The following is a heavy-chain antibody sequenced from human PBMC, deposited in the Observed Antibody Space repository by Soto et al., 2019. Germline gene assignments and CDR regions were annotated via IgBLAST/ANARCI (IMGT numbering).Heavy chain of an antibody. CDR2: ISWNSGSI. Sequence: EVQLVESGGGLVQPGRSLRLSCAASGFTFDDYAMHWVRQAPGKGLEWVSGISWNSGSIGYADYVKGRFTISRDNAKNSLYLQMNSLRAEDTALYYCAKDMYSGWNDDGAFDIWGQGTMVTVSS. CDR1: GFTFDDYA. V-gene: IGHV3-9*01. D-gene: IGHD1-1*01. J-gene: IGHJ3*02. CDR3: AKDMYSGWNDDGAFDI.